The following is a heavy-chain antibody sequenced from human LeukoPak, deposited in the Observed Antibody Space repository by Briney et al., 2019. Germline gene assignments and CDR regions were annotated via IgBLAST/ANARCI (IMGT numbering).Heavy chain of an antibody. J-gene: IGHJ4*02. CDR3: AKDMYYRGSGSYFNVDY. D-gene: IGHD3-10*01. Sequence: PGRSLRLSCAASGFTFSNSAMNWVCQAPGKGLEWVAVISYDGNNKYYSDSVKGRFTISRDNSKNTLYLQMNSLRAEDTAVYYCAKDMYYRGSGSYFNVDYWGQGTLVTVSS. CDR1: GFTFSNSA. CDR2: ISYDGNNK. V-gene: IGHV3-30*18.